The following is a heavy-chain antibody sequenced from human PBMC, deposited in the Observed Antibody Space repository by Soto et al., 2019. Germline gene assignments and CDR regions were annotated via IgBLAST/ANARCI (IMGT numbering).Heavy chain of an antibody. D-gene: IGHD2-2*01. V-gene: IGHV4-39*07. CDR2: VYYSGST. CDR1: GGSVSSSSYY. J-gene: IGHJ4*02. CDR3: ARADYCSSTSCYFFDY. Sequence: SETLSLTCTVSGGSVSSSSYYWGWVRQPPGKGLEWIGSVYYSGSTYYNPSLESRVTISVDTSKNQFSLKLSSVTAADTAVYYCARADYCSSTSCYFFDYWGQGTLVTVSS.